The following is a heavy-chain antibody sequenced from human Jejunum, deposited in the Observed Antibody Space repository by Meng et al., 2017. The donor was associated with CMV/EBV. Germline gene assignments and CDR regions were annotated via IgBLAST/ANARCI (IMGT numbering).Heavy chain of an antibody. V-gene: IGHV4-61*02. Sequence: TCTVSGDSISSGNFHWNWIRQPAGKGLEWIGRIYDSGSTNYSPSLESRVTISQDTSKNQFSLRLSSVTAADTAVYYCASLRDGSFDIWGQGTMVTVSS. CDR2: IYDSGST. CDR3: ASLRDGSFDI. D-gene: IGHD5-24*01. CDR1: GDSISSGNFH. J-gene: IGHJ3*02.